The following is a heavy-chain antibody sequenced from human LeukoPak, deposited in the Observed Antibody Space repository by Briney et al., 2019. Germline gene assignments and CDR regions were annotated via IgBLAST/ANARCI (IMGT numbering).Heavy chain of an antibody. D-gene: IGHD3-10*01. CDR3: PKDLGYGSGSYLLDY. V-gene: IGHV3-30*02. CDR2: IRNDGSNK. J-gene: IGHJ4*02. Sequence: PGGSLGLSCAASGFTFSTYGMHWVRQAPGKGLEWVAFIRNDGSNKYYADSVKGRFTISRDNSKNTLYLQMNSLRPEDTAVYYCPKDLGYGSGSYLLDYWGQGTLVTVSS. CDR1: GFTFSTYG.